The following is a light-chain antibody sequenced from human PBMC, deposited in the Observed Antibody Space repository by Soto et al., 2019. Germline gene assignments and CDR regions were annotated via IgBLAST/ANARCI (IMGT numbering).Light chain of an antibody. CDR2: SND. J-gene: IGLJ3*02. V-gene: IGLV1-47*02. CDR3: ATWDGSLSGGV. Sequence: QSVLTQPHSASETPGQRVTISCSGSSSNVGSNSVYWYQQVPGTAPKLLIYSNDQRPSGVPDRLSGSKSGTSASLAITGLRSEDEADYYCATWDGSLSGGVFGGGTKLTVL. CDR1: SSNVGSNS.